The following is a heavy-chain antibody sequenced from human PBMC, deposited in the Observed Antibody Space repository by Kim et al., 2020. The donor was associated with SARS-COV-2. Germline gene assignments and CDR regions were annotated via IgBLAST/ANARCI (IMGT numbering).Heavy chain of an antibody. CDR1: GYTLIELS. Sequence: ASVKVSCKVSGYTLIELSMHWVRQAPGKGLEWMGGFDPEDCETIYAQKFQGRVTMTEDTSTDTAYMELSSLRSEDTAVYYCATAPSYCSSTSCHPNWFDPWGQGTLVTVSS. J-gene: IGHJ5*02. CDR2: FDPEDCET. D-gene: IGHD2-2*01. V-gene: IGHV1-24*01. CDR3: ATAPSYCSSTSCHPNWFDP.